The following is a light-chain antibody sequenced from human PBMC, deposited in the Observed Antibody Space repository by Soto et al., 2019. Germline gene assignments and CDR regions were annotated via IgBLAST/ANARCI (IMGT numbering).Light chain of an antibody. CDR3: QQYSRWPIT. V-gene: IGKV3-15*01. CDR1: QSVSNN. Sequence: EIVMTQSPATLSMSPEERATLSCRASQSVSNNLAWYQQKPGQAPRLLIYGASTRATGIPAGFSGGGSGTEFTLTISSLQSEDSAVYYCQQYSRWPITFGQGTRLEIK. J-gene: IGKJ5*01. CDR2: GAS.